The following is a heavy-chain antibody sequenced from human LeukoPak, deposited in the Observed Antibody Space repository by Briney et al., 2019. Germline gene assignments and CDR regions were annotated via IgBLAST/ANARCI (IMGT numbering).Heavy chain of an antibody. CDR3: ARPSPDDFWSGYYYFDY. V-gene: IGHV1-18*01. CDR2: ISAYNGNT. Sequence: ASVKVSCKASGYTFTSYGISWVRQAPGQGLEWMGWISAYNGNTNYAQKLQGRVTMTTDTSTSTAYMELRSLRSDDTAVYYCARPSPDDFWSGYYYFDYWGQGTLVTVSS. CDR1: GYTFTSYG. D-gene: IGHD3-3*01. J-gene: IGHJ4*02.